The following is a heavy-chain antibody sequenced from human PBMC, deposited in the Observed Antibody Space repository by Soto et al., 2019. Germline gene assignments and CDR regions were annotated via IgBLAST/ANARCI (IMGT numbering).Heavy chain of an antibody. CDR1: GGSVSSGSYY. J-gene: IGHJ4*02. Sequence: PSETLSLTCTVYGGSVSSGSYYWSWIRQPPGKGLEWIGYIYYSGSTNYNPSLKSRVTISVDTSKNQFSLKLSSVTAADTAVYYCARRPIGEINLNAKIFDYWGQGTLVTVSS. CDR2: IYYSGST. D-gene: IGHD3-10*01. CDR3: ARRPIGEINLNAKIFDY. V-gene: IGHV4-61*01.